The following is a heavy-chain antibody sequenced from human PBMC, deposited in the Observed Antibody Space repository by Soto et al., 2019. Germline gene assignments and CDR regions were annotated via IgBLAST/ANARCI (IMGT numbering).Heavy chain of an antibody. CDR3: ARTAMVVNDAFDI. D-gene: IGHD5-18*01. Sequence: PGGSLRLSCAASGFTFSSYAMHWVRQAPGKGQEKEAVISYDRSNKYYANSVKGRFTISRDNSKKTLYLQMNSLRAEDTAVYYCARTAMVVNDAFDIWGQGTMVTVSS. J-gene: IGHJ3*02. CDR1: GFTFSSYA. CDR2: ISYDRSNK. V-gene: IGHV3-30-3*01.